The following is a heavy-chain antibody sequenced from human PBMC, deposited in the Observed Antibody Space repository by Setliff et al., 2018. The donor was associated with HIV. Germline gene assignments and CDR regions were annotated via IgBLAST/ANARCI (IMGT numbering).Heavy chain of an antibody. J-gene: IGHJ5*02. V-gene: IGHV1-8*02. CDR3: ARGDSTGWRGRFDP. CDR2: MNPNSANT. CDR1: GYTFTGFD. D-gene: IGHD6-19*01. Sequence: ASVKVSCKASGYTFTGFDINWVRQATGQGLEWMGWMNPNSANTGYAQNFQGRVTMTRNTSISTAYMELTGLPSDDTAVYYCARGDSTGWRGRFDPWGQGTLVTVSS.